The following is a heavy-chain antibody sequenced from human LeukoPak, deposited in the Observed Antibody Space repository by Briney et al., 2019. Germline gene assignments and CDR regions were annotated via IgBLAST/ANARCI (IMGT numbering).Heavy chain of an antibody. J-gene: IGHJ3*01. V-gene: IGHV3-21*01. CDR1: GFTFSSYS. CDR2: IGGSSSSL. D-gene: IGHD4-17*01. Sequence: GGSVRLSCAASGFTFSSYSMNWVREAPGKGLEWVSSIGGSSSSLYYAESVKGRFTISRDNARNSLYLQMNSLRAEDTAVYYCAKEAGQDYGALDAFDVWGQGTMVTVSS. CDR3: AKEAGQDYGALDAFDV.